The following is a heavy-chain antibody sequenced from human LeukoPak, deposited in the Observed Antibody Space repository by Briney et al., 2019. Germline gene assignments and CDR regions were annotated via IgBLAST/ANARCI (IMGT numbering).Heavy chain of an antibody. Sequence: PSETLSLTCAVYGGSFSGYYWSWIRQPPGKGLEWIGEINHSGSNNYNPSLKSRVTISVDTSKNQFSLKLSSVTAADTAVYYCARGSNFWSGYYRGYYYYMDVWGKGTTVTVSS. J-gene: IGHJ6*03. CDR3: ARGSNFWSGYYRGYYYYMDV. D-gene: IGHD3-3*01. V-gene: IGHV4-34*01. CDR2: INHSGSN. CDR1: GGSFSGYY.